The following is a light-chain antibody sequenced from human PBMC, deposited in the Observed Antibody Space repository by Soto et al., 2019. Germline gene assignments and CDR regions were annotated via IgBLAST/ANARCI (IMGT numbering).Light chain of an antibody. CDR3: CSYAGSYTSF. CDR1: SSDVGGYNY. V-gene: IGLV2-11*01. CDR2: DVS. Sequence: QSALTQPRPVSGSPGQSVTISCTGTSSDVGGYNYVSWYQQHPGKAPKLMIYDVSKRPSGVPDRFSGSKSGNTASLTISGLQAEDEADYYCCSYAGSYTSFFGTGTKVTVL. J-gene: IGLJ1*01.